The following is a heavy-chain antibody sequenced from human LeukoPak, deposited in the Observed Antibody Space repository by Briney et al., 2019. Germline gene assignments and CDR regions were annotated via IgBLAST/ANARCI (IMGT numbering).Heavy chain of an antibody. J-gene: IGHJ4*02. CDR1: GFTFSGYD. Sequence: GGSLRLSCAASGFTFSGYDMHWVRQAPGKGLEWVAFIRYDGNNKYYTDSVKGRFTISRDNSKNTLYLQMNSLRPEDTAVYYCAKASAIDYWGQGTLVTVSS. CDR3: AKASAIDY. CDR2: IRYDGNNK. V-gene: IGHV3-30*02.